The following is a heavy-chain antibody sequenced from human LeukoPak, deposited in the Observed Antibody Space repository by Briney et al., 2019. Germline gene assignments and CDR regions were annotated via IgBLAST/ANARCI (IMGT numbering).Heavy chain of an antibody. CDR1: GGTFSSYS. V-gene: IGHV1-69*04. J-gene: IGHJ4*02. CDR3: ARAGETADFDY. Sequence: SVKVSCKASGGTFSSYSISWVRQPAGQGLEWMGRIIPILWIANYAQKFQGRATITADKSTSTAHIELSRLRSEDTAVYYCARAGETADFDYWGQGTLVTVSS. D-gene: IGHD3-10*01. CDR2: IIPILWIA.